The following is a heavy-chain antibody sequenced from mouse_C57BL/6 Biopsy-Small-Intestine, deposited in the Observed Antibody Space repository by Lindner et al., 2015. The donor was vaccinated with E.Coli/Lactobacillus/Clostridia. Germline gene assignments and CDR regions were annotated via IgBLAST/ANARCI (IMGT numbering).Heavy chain of an antibody. CDR3: ARHSDGTYYYAVDY. J-gene: IGHJ4*01. Sequence: VQLQESGPELVKPGASVKISCKASGFSFTGYYMHWVRQSPEKGLEWIGEINPGTGGTTYNQKFRAKATLTVDKSSSTAYLDLKSLTSEDSAVYYCARHSDGTYYYAVDYWGQGTSVTVSS. CDR2: INPGTGGT. D-gene: IGHD2-1*01. CDR1: GFSFTGYY. V-gene: IGHV1-42*01.